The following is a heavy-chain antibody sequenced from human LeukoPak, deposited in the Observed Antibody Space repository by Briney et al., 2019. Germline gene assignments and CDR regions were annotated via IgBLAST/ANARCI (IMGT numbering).Heavy chain of an antibody. Sequence: SGTLSLTCAVSGGSISSSNWWSWVRQPPGKGLEWVGVSYHGGSTNYNPSLKSRVTISVDKSKNQFSLKLSSVTAADTAVYYCARLHDYGDLNLDYWGQGTLVTVSS. D-gene: IGHD4-17*01. CDR1: GGSISSSNW. CDR3: ARLHDYGDLNLDY. V-gene: IGHV4-4*02. CDR2: SYHGGST. J-gene: IGHJ4*02.